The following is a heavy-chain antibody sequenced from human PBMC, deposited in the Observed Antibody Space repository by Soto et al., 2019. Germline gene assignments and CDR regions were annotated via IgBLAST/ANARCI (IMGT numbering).Heavy chain of an antibody. J-gene: IGHJ4*02. V-gene: IGHV4-61*01. Sequence: SETLSLTCTVSGGSVSSGSYYWSWIRQPPGKGLEWIGYIYYSGSTNYNPSLKSRVTISVDTSKNQFSLKLSSVTAADTAVYYCARAWGWTVCTTFDYWGQGTLVTVSS. CDR2: IYYSGST. D-gene: IGHD3-16*01. CDR1: GGSVSSGSYY. CDR3: ARAWGWTVCTTFDY.